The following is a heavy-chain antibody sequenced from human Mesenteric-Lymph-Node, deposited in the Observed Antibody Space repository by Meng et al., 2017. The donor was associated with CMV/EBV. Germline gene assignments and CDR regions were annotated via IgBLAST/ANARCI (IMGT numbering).Heavy chain of an antibody. D-gene: IGHD3-10*01. CDR1: LRPSGVG. J-gene: IGHJ4*02. V-gene: IGHV2-5*02. CDR3: AHITYYYGSGSYSNPFDY. CDR2: IYWDDDK. Sequence: LRPSGVGVGWIRQPPGKALDWLALIYWDDDKRYNPSLRSRLTITKDTSKNQVVLTMTNMDPVDTGTYYCAHITYYYGSGSYSNPFDYWGQGTLVTVSS.